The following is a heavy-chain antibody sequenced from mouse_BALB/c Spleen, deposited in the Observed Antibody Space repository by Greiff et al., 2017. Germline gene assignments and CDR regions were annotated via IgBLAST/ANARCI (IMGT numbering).Heavy chain of an antibody. Sequence: EVMLVESGGGLVQPGGSRKLSCAASGFTFSSFGMHWVRQAPEKGLEWVAYISSGSSTIYYADTVKGRFTISRDNPKNTLFLQMTSLRSEDTAMYYCARSYDYENAMDYWGQGTSVTVSS. D-gene: IGHD2-4*01. J-gene: IGHJ4*01. CDR1: GFTFSSFG. CDR2: ISSGSSTI. V-gene: IGHV5-17*02. CDR3: ARSYDYENAMDY.